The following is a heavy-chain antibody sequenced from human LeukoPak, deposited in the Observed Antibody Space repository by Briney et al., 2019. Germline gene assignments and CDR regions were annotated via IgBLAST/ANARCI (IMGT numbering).Heavy chain of an antibody. V-gene: IGHV3-7*03. J-gene: IGHJ6*02. CDR3: ARGGGLDV. Sequence: GGSLRLSCADSGFTFSSYWMNWARQAPGKGLEWVASINHNGNVNYYVDSVKGRFTISRDNAKNSLYLQMSNLRAEDTAVYFCARGGGLDVWGQGATVTVSS. CDR2: INHNGNVN. D-gene: IGHD3-16*01. CDR1: GFTFSSYW.